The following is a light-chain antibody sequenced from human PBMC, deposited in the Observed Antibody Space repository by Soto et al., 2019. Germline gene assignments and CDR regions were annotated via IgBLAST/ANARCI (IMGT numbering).Light chain of an antibody. CDR3: AAWDDSLSGVV. V-gene: IGLV2-14*01. CDR1: SSDVGGYNY. Sequence: QSALTQPASVSGSPGQSITISCTGTSSDVGGYNYVSWYQQHPGKVPKLMIYEVSNRPSGVPDRFSGSKSGTSASLAISGLRSEDEADYYCAAWDDSLSGVVFGGGTKLTVL. CDR2: EVS. J-gene: IGLJ2*01.